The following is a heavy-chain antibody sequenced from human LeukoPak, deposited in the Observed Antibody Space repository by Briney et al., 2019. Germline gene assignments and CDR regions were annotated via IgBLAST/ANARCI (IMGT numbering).Heavy chain of an antibody. Sequence: GSLRLSCAASGFTLSSYDMNWVRQAPGKGLEWIGYIYSSGSTNYNPSLKSRVTISVDTSKNQFSLKLSSVTAADTAVYYCATLFAGYSGYDSLFDYWGQGTLVTVSS. J-gene: IGHJ4*02. V-gene: IGHV4-59*01. CDR1: GFTLSSYD. CDR3: ATLFAGYSGYDSLFDY. D-gene: IGHD5-12*01. CDR2: IYSSGST.